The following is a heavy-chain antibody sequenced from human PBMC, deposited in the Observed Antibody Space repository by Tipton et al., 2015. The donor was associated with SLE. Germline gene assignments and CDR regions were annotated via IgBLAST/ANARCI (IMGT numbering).Heavy chain of an antibody. CDR1: GGSFNGYS. Sequence: TLSLTCAVYGGSFNGYSWSWIRQPPGKGLEWIGEINDSGITDYKSSLKSRVTISLDTSKNQFSLKMTSVTAADTAVFYCARGTPYSEYFVYWGQGTLVTVSS. D-gene: IGHD2-15*01. CDR3: ARGTPYSEYFVY. V-gene: IGHV4-34*01. J-gene: IGHJ4*02. CDR2: INDSGIT.